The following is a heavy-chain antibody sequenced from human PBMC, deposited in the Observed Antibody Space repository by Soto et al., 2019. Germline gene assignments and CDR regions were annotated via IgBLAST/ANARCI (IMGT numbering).Heavy chain of an antibody. CDR1: GFTFSYYP. Sequence: QMQLVESGGGVVQPGRSLRLSCAASGFTFSYYPMHWVRQAPGKGLEWVAVISFDGSNKYYADSVKGRFTISEDNSKNTLYLQMNSLRGEDTDVYYCAMLPGALGAVLDICPLDGRDPIADVDVWGQVATVSV. J-gene: IGHJ6*02. CDR2: ISFDGSNK. CDR3: AMLPGALGAVLDICPLDGRDPIADVDV. D-gene: IGHD3-16*01. V-gene: IGHV3-30-3*01.